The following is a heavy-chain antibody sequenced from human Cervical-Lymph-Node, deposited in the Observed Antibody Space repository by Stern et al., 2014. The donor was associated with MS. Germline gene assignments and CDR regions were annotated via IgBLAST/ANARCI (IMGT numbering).Heavy chain of an antibody. J-gene: IGHJ4*02. CDR1: GYTFTSYD. D-gene: IGHD3/OR15-3a*01. CDR3: ARNKYGTGDFDY. V-gene: IGHV1-8*01. CDR2: MSPDSGHT. Sequence: QVQLVQSGAELRKPGASVKVSCKASGYTFTSYDINWVRQATGQGLEWVGWMSPDSGHTGYAQNLQGRVTLTRDTSTGIAYMELRGLRSDDTAVYYCARNKYGTGDFDYWGLGTLVTVSS.